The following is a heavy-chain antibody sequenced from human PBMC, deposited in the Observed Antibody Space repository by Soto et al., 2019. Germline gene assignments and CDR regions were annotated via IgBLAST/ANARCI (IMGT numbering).Heavy chain of an antibody. V-gene: IGHV1-18*04. D-gene: IGHD2-15*01. CDR2: ISAYNGNA. J-gene: IGHJ6*02. CDR1: GYTFTSYG. CDR3: ARNFCPRSGGSCHYYYYFGMNV. Sequence: ASVKVSCKASGYTFTSYGSRWVRQAPGQGLEWMGWISAYNGNANYAQNLQGRVTMTTDTPTSTAYMDLRSLRSDDTAVYYCARNFCPRSGGSCHYYYYFGMNVWGQGTTVTVSS.